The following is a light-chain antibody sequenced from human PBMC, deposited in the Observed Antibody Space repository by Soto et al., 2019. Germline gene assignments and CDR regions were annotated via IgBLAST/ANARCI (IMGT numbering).Light chain of an antibody. V-gene: IGKV3-15*01. CDR3: QQYNNWWT. J-gene: IGKJ1*01. CDR2: GAS. CDR1: QSVDGN. Sequence: EIVLTQSPATLSLSPGERATLSCRASQSVDGNLAWYQQKPGQAPRLLIYGASTSATGISARFSGSGSGTEFTLTISSLQSEDFGVYYCQQYNNWWTYGQGTKVDIK.